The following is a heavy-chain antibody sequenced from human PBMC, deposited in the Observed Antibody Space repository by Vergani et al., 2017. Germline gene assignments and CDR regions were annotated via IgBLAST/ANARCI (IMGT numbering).Heavy chain of an antibody. V-gene: IGHV3-23*04. CDR1: GFTFSSYA. CDR3: AKSMGLEGFRYYYYGMDV. J-gene: IGHJ6*02. D-gene: IGHD2-8*01. CDR2: ISGSGGST. Sequence: EVQLVESGGGLVKPGGSLRLSCAASGFTFSSYAMSWVRQAPGKGLEWVSAISGSGGSTYYADSVKGRFTISRDNSKNTLYLQMNSLRAEDTAVYYCAKSMGLEGFRYYYYGMDVWGQGTTVTVSS.